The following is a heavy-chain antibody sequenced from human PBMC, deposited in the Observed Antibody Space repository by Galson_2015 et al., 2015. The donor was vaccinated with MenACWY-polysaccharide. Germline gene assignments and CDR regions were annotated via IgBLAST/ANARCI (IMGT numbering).Heavy chain of an antibody. V-gene: IGHV1-2*02. CDR2: INPNSGDT. CDR1: GYTFTGHY. J-gene: IGHJ4*02. CDR3: ARRGSPGLTTAFDLDY. Sequence: SVKVSCEASGYTFTGHYIHWVRQAPGQGLEWVGWINPNSGDTGYTQQFQGRVTVTRDTSNSTAYMDLSRLGSDDTAVYYCARRGSPGLTTAFDLDYWGQGTLVTVSS. D-gene: IGHD3-16*01.